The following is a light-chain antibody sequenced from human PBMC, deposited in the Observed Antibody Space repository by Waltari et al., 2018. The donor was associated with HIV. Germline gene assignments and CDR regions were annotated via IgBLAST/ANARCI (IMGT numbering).Light chain of an antibody. Sequence: DIVMTQSPLSLPVTPGEPASISCRSSQSLLHSNGYNYLDWYRQKPGQSPQLLIYLGSNRASGVPDRFSGSGSGTDFTLKISRVEAEDFGVYYCMQTLQTPPWTFGQGTRVEIK. CDR2: LGS. CDR1: QSLLHSNGYNY. V-gene: IGKV2-28*01. J-gene: IGKJ1*01. CDR3: MQTLQTPPWT.